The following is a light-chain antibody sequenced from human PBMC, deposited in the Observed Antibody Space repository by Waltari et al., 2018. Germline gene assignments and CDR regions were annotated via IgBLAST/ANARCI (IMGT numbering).Light chain of an antibody. CDR3: TAYTISSTLV. CDR1: KNDVVAYKF. J-gene: IGLJ3*02. Sequence: QSALTQPASVAGSPGQSITISCAGTKNDVVAYKFVPWYQRHPGNAPKLIITDVSNRPSGVSNRFSGSKSGNTASLTISGLQAEDEAEYYCTAYTISSTLVFGGGTQLNVL. CDR2: DVS. V-gene: IGLV2-14*03.